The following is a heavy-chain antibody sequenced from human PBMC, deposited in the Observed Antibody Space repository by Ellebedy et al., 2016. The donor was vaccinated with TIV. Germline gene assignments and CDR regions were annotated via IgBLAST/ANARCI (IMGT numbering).Heavy chain of an antibody. Sequence: GGSLRLSCAASGLTVSDAWMSWVRQAPGKGLQWVSSISSSSTYIYYADSVKGRFTISRDNAKNSLYLQMNSLRAEDTAVYYCARGGGDCTSTSCYLFGYWGQGTLVTVSS. J-gene: IGHJ4*02. V-gene: IGHV3-21*01. CDR2: ISSSSTYI. CDR1: GLTVSDAW. CDR3: ARGGGDCTSTSCYLFGY. D-gene: IGHD2-2*01.